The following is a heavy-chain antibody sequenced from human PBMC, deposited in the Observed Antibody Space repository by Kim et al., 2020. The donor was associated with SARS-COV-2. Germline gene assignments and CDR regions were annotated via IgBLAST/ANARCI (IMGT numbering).Heavy chain of an antibody. CDR2: IWYDGSNK. D-gene: IGHD3-16*01. V-gene: IGHV3-33*06. CDR3: AKVEGGVRGYYYYYGMDV. Sequence: GGSLRLSCAASGFTFSSYGMHWVRQAPGKGLEWVAVIWYDGSNKYYADSVKGRFTISRDNSKNTLYLQMNSLRAEDTAVYYCAKVEGGVRGYYYYYGMDVWGQGTTVTVSS. CDR1: GFTFSSYG. J-gene: IGHJ6*02.